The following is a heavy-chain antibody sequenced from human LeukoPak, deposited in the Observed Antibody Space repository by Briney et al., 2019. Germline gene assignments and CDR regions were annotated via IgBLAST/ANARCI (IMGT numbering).Heavy chain of an antibody. Sequence: TGGSLRLSCAASGFTFSNYAMSWVRQAPGKGLEWVSTLSGTGGSTYYADSVKGRFTISRDNAKNSVYLQMNSLRAEDTAVYYCARGGVSGSYYSIDYWGQGTLVTVSS. CDR1: GFTFSNYA. CDR3: ARGGVSGSYYSIDY. V-gene: IGHV3-23*01. J-gene: IGHJ4*02. CDR2: LSGTGGST. D-gene: IGHD3-10*01.